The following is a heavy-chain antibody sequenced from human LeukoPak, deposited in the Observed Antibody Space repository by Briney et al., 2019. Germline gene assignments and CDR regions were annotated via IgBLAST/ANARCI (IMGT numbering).Heavy chain of an antibody. V-gene: IGHV4-38-2*02. CDR3: ARAQPFDWLFKEPFDY. CDR1: GYSISSGYY. CDR2: IYHSGST. D-gene: IGHD3-9*01. J-gene: IGHJ4*02. Sequence: SEAPSLTCTVSGYSISSGYYWGWIRQPPGKGLEWIGSIYHSGSTYYNPSLKSRVTISVDTSKNQFSLKLSSVTAADTAVYYCARAQPFDWLFKEPFDYWGQGTLVTVSS.